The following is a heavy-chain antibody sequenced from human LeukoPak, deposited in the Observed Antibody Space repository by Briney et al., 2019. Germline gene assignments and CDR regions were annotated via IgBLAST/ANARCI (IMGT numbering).Heavy chain of an antibody. D-gene: IGHD2-21*01. CDR3: AAYCGTSTCSGEGLDY. CDR2: IYHSGST. V-gene: IGHV4-59*01. J-gene: IGHJ4*02. Sequence: PSETLSLTCTVSGVSISIYYWSWMPHPPGKGLVWFGYIYHSGSTNYNPSLKSRVTMSVDTSKNQFSLKLSSVTAADTAVYYCAAYCGTSTCSGEGLDYWGQGTLVTVSS. CDR1: GVSISIYY.